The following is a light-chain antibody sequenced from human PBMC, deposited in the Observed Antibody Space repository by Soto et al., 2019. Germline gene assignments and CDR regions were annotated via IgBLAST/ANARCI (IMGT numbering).Light chain of an antibody. CDR3: TSYVGSNLGV. CDR2: EVS. CDR1: SSDVGAYKY. V-gene: IGLV2-8*01. Sequence: QSALTQPPSASGSPGQSVTISCTGTSSDVGAYKYVSWYQQYPGKAPKLMIYEVSKRPSGVPDRFSGSKSGNTASLTVSGLQAEDEADYYCTSYVGSNLGVFGGGTQLTVL. J-gene: IGLJ3*02.